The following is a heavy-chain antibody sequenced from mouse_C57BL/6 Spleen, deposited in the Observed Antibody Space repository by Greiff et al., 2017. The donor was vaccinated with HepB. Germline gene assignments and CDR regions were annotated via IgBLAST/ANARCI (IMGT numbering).Heavy chain of an antibody. D-gene: IGHD4-1*01. CDR3: TRRENWALHFDY. J-gene: IGHJ2*01. CDR2: IRNKANNHAT. CDR1: GFTFSDAW. Sequence: EVQLQQSGGGLVQPGGSMKLSCAASGFTFSDAWMDWVRQSPEKGLEWVAEIRNKANNHATYYAESVKGRFTISRDDSKSSVYLQMNSLRAEDTGIYYCTRRENWALHFDYWGQGTTLTVSS. V-gene: IGHV6-6*01.